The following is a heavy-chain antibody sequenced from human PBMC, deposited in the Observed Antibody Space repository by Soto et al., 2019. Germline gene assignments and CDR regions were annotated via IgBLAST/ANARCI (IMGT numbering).Heavy chain of an antibody. CDR2: IRWNSGRL. Sequence: GGSMRLSCAASGFTFDDYAMHWVRQAPGKGLAWVSGIRWNSGRLGHAASGTGLFTLSRDNAKNSLYLQMNSRRHADAAVYTCAQAELGFDYWGQGTLVTVSS. V-gene: IGHV3-9*01. CDR3: AQAELGFDY. D-gene: IGHD7-27*01. CDR1: GFTFDDYA. J-gene: IGHJ4*02.